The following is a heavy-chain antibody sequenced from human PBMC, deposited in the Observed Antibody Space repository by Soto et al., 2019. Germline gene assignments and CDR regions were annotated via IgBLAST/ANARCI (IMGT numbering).Heavy chain of an antibody. D-gene: IGHD3-22*01. Sequence: SLKVSCKASGYTFTSYDINWVRQATGQGLEWMGWMNPNSGNTGYAQKFQGRVTMTRNTSISTAYMELSSLRSEDTAVYYCARDRAFYDSSGYDAFDIWGQGTMVTVSS. CDR1: GYTFTSYD. CDR2: MNPNSGNT. CDR3: ARDRAFYDSSGYDAFDI. V-gene: IGHV1-8*01. J-gene: IGHJ3*02.